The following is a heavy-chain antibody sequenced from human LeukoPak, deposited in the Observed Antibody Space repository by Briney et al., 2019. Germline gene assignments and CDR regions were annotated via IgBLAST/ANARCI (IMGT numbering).Heavy chain of an antibody. CDR2: TYYRSKWYN. J-gene: IGHJ4*02. Sequence: SQTLSLTCAISGDSVSSNSATWIWIRQSPSRGLEWLGRTYYRSKWYNDYAVSVKSRLTINPDTSKNQFSLQLNSVTPEDTAVYYCARDHYDSSGYYLGSDYWGQGTLVTVSS. CDR1: GDSVSSNSAT. CDR3: ARDHYDSSGYYLGSDY. V-gene: IGHV6-1*01. D-gene: IGHD3-22*01.